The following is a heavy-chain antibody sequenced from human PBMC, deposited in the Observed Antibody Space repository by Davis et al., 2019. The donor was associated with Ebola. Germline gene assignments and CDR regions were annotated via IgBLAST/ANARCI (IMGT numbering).Heavy chain of an antibody. J-gene: IGHJ4*02. CDR2: ISPFTHNT. D-gene: IGHD6-13*01. Sequence: ASVKVSCKASGYVFIRNDISWFRQAPGQGLEWMGWISPFTHNTHSAQKFQGRIIMTTDGSTNTVFMDLTSLRADDTAVYYCAREGQQLGVSEYWGQGTLVTVSS. CDR3: AREGQQLGVSEY. V-gene: IGHV1-18*04. CDR1: GYVFIRND.